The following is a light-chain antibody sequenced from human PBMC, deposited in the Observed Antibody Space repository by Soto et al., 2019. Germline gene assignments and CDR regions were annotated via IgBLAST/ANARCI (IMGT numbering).Light chain of an antibody. CDR3: CSYAGSSTHVV. CDR1: SSDVGSYNL. Sequence: QSALTQPASVSGSPGQSITISCTGTSSDVGSYNLLSWYQQHPGKAPKLMIYEGSKRPSGVSNRFSGSKSGNTASLTISGFQAEDEADYYCCSYAGSSTHVVFGGGTQLTVL. V-gene: IGLV2-23*01. J-gene: IGLJ2*01. CDR2: EGS.